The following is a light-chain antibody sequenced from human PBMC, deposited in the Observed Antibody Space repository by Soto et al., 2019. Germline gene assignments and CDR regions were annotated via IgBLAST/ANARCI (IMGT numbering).Light chain of an antibody. Sequence: QSALTQPASVSGSPGQSLTISCTGTSSDVGAYNYDSWYQQYPGEAPKVIIYDVSHRPAGVSNRFSGSKSGNTASLTISGLQTQDEADYYCSSYTSGTTYVFGTGTKLTVL. V-gene: IGLV2-14*01. CDR3: SSYTSGTTYV. CDR1: SSDVGAYNY. J-gene: IGLJ1*01. CDR2: DVS.